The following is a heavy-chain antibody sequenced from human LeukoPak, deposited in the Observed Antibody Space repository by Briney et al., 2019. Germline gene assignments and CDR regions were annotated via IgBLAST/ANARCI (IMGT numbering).Heavy chain of an antibody. Sequence: GGSLRLSCAASGFTFSSYSMNWVRQAPGKGLEWVSSISSSSSYIYYADSVKGRFTISRDNAKNSLYLQMNSLRAEDTAVYYCVRDPTAYCGGDCWLTIDYWGQGTLVTVSS. D-gene: IGHD2-21*02. CDR3: VRDPTAYCGGDCWLTIDY. J-gene: IGHJ4*02. CDR1: GFTFSSYS. V-gene: IGHV3-21*01. CDR2: ISSSSSYI.